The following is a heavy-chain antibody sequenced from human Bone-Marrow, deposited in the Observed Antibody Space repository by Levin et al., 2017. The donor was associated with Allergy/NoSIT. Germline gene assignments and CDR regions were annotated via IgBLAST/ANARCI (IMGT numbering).Heavy chain of an antibody. Sequence: GPEWMGWINTDNGKTNYAQKFQGRLTMSTDTSSTTVHMELRSLTSDDTGIYYCAKDLIAGRPGHWGQGSLVTVSS. J-gene: IGHJ1*01. D-gene: IGHD6-6*01. V-gene: IGHV1-18*01. CDR2: INTDNGKT. CDR3: AKDLIAGRPGH.